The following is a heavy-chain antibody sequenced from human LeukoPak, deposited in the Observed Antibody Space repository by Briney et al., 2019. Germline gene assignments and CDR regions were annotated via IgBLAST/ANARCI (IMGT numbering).Heavy chain of an antibody. D-gene: IGHD3-22*01. V-gene: IGHV1-2*02. J-gene: IGHJ4*02. CDR2: INPNSGGT. CDR3: ARGEGYYDSSGYTY. Sequence: GASVKVSCKASGYTFTGYYMHWVRQAPGQGLERMGWINPNSGGTNYAQKFQGRVTMTRDTSISTAYMELSRLRSDDTAVYYCARGEGYYDSSGYTYWGQGTLVTVSS. CDR1: GYTFTGYY.